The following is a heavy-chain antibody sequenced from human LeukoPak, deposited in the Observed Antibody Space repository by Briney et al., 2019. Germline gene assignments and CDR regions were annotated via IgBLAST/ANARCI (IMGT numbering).Heavy chain of an antibody. D-gene: IGHD1-26*01. CDR1: GGSFSGYY. J-gene: IGHJ4*02. CDR3: ACISGSYSVDY. CDR2: INHSGST. V-gene: IGHV4-34*01. Sequence: PSETLSLTCAVYGGSFSGYYWSWIRQPPGKGLEWIGEINHSGSTNYNPSLKSRVTISVDTSKNQFSLKLSSVTAADTAVYYRACISGSYSVDYWGQGTLLTVSS.